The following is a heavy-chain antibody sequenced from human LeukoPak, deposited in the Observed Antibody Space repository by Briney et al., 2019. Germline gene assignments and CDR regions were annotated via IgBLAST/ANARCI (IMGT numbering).Heavy chain of an antibody. CDR3: ARGGIPRDP. CDR2: INHSGST. V-gene: IGHV4-34*01. CDR1: GGSFSGYY. D-gene: IGHD3-10*01. Sequence: SETLSLTCPVYGGSFSGYYWSWIRQPPGKGLEWIGEINHSGSTNYNPSLKSRVTISVDTSKNQFSLKLSSVTAADTAVYYCARGGIPRDPWGQGTLVTVSS. J-gene: IGHJ5*02.